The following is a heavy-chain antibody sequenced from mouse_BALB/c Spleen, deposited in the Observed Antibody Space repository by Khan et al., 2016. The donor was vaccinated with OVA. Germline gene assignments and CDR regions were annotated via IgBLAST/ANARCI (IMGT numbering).Heavy chain of an antibody. Sequence: QVQLKESGPGLGAPSQSLSITCTVSGFSLSRYSVHWVRQPPGKGLEWLGMIWSGGSTDYNSALESRLSISKDNSKSQVFLKMNSLQTDDTAMYYCARKKYGNYVSLDYWGQGTSVTVSS. J-gene: IGHJ4*01. V-gene: IGHV2-6-4*01. CDR1: GFSLSRYS. CDR2: IWSGGST. D-gene: IGHD2-10*02. CDR3: ARKKYGNYVSLDY.